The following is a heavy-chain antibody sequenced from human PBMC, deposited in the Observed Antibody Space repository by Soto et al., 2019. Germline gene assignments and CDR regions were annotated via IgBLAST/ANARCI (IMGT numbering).Heavy chain of an antibody. D-gene: IGHD1-1*01. V-gene: IGHV4-4*07. CDR2: IYATGTT. Sequence: SETLSLTCTVSCASISGFCWSWIRKSSGKGLEWMGRIYATGTTDYNPSLKSRVMMSVDTPKKQFSLKLRSVTAADTAVYYCVRDGTKTLRDWFDPWGQGISVTVSS. J-gene: IGHJ5*02. CDR1: CASISGFC. CDR3: VRDGTKTLRDWFDP.